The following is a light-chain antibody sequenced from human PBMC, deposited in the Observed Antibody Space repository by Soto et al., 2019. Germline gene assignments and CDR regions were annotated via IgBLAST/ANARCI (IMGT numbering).Light chain of an antibody. J-gene: IGKJ5*01. CDR3: QQRHMWPIT. CDR1: QSVSSN. CDR2: DAY. V-gene: IGKV3-11*01. Sequence: VTQSPATLSVSPGERATLSCRASQSVSSNLAWYQQKPGQAPRLLIYDAYNRATGIPPRFSGSGSGTDFTLTISSLEPEDSAVYYCQQRHMWPITFGQGTRLEI.